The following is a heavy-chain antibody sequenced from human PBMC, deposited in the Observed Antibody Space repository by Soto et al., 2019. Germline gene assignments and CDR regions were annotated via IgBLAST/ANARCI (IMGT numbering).Heavy chain of an antibody. V-gene: IGHV3-21*01. CDR3: ARVLFRDDFGSGHSPGYVMDV. Sequence: PVGSLRLSCAASGFTFSSCAMGWVRQAPGKGLEWVSSISSSSYIYYADSVKGRFTISRDNAKNSLYLQMNSLRAEDTAVYYCARVLFRDDFGSGHSPGYVMDVWGQGTTVTVSS. CDR1: GFTFSSCA. J-gene: IGHJ6*02. CDR2: ISSSSYI. D-gene: IGHD3-3*01.